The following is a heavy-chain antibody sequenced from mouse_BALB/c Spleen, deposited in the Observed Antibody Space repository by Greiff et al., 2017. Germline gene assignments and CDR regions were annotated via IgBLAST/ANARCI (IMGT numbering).Heavy chain of an antibody. V-gene: IGHV5-6-4*01. CDR3: TRELYFRSSALGFEA. D-gene: IGHD1-1*01. CDR2: ISSGGSYT. Sequence: DVQLQESGGGLVKPGGSLKLSCAASGFTFSSSTMSWVRQTPAKRLEWVATISSGGSYTYYPDSVKGRFTISRDNAKNTLYLQMSSLKSEDTAMYYCTRELYFRSSALGFEARGAGTAVDVSA. CDR1: GFTFSSST. J-gene: IGHJ1*01.